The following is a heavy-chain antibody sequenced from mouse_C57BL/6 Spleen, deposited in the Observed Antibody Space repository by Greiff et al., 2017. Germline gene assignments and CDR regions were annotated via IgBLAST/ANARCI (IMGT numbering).Heavy chain of an antibody. V-gene: IGHV1-18*01. CDR3: ARTDRFRYFDV. CDR1: GYTFTDYN. CDR2: INPNNGGT. J-gene: IGHJ1*03. Sequence: VQLKESGPELVKPGASVKIPCKASGYTFTDYNMDWVKQSHGTSLEWIGDINPNNGGTIYNQKFKGKATLTVDKSYSTAYMGLRSLTSESTAVSYCARTDRFRYFDVWGTGTTVTVSS.